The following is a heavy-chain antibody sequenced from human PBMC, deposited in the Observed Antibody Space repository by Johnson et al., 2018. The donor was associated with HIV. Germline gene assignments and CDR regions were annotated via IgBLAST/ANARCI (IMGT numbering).Heavy chain of an antibody. CDR1: GLTFSSYA. V-gene: IGHV3-23*04. CDR2: ISGSGGST. J-gene: IGHJ3*02. Sequence: DVQLVESGGGLVQPGGSLRLACAASGLTFSSYAMSWVRQAPGKGLEWVSAISGSGGSTYYADSVKGRFTISRDNSKNSLYLQMNSLRTEDTALYYCAKGGRYYDSSGWSAFDIWGQGTMVTVSS. D-gene: IGHD3-22*01. CDR3: AKGGRYYDSSGWSAFDI.